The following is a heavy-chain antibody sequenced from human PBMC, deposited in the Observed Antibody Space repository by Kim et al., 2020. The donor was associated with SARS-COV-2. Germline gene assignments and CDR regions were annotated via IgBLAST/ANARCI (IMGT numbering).Heavy chain of an antibody. Sequence: GGSLRLSCAASGFTFSSYAMSWVRQAPGKGLEWVSAISGSGGSTYYADSVKGRFTISRDNSKNTLYLQMNSLRAEDTAVYYCAKDGGQWLEYNWFDPWGQGTLVTVSS. CDR2: ISGSGGST. V-gene: IGHV3-23*01. D-gene: IGHD6-19*01. CDR1: GFTFSSYA. CDR3: AKDGGQWLEYNWFDP. J-gene: IGHJ5*02.